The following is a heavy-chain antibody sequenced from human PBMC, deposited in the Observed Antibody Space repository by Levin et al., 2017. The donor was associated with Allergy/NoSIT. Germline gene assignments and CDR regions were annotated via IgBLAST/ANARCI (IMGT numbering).Heavy chain of an antibody. CDR1: GYTFTSYD. J-gene: IGHJ6*02. Sequence: ASVKVSCKASGYTFTSYDINWVRQATGQGLEWMGWMNPNSGNTGYAQKFQGRVTMTRNTSISTAYMELSSLRSEDTAVYYCASQQSFGYYYYGMDVWGQGTTVTVSS. CDR2: MNPNSGNT. V-gene: IGHV1-8*01. CDR3: ASQQSFGYYYYGMDV. D-gene: IGHD3-16*01.